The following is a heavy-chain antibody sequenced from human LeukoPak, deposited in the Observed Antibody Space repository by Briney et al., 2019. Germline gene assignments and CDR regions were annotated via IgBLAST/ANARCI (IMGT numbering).Heavy chain of an antibody. D-gene: IGHD1-1*01. CDR3: ARVGTGMTNWFDP. CDR2: INQDGSGK. CDR1: GFTFSAYA. Sequence: GGSLMLSCEASGFTFSAYAMTWVRQAPGKGLEWVATINQDGSGKYYVDSVKGRFTISRDNAKNSLHLQMSSLRAEDTAVYYCARVGTGMTNWFDPWGQGTLVTVSS. V-gene: IGHV3-7*04. J-gene: IGHJ5*02.